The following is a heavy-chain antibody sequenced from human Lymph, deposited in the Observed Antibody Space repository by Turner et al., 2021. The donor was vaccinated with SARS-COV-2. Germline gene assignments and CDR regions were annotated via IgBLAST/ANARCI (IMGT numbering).Heavy chain of an antibody. V-gene: IGHV3-30*04. CDR2: ISYDGSDK. D-gene: IGHD3-22*01. J-gene: IGHJ4*02. Sequence: QVQLVESGGGVVQPGRSLRLSCAASGFTFSSYAMHWVRQAPGKGLEGVAFISYDGSDKYYADSVKGRFTFSRDNSKNTLYLQMNSLRAEDTAVYYCARDRDSSGWVDYWGQGTLVTVSS. CDR3: ARDRDSSGWVDY. CDR1: GFTFSSYA.